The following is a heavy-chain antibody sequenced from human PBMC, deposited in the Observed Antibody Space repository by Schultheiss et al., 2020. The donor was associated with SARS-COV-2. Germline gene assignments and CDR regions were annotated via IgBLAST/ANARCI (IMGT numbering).Heavy chain of an antibody. J-gene: IGHJ6*03. CDR1: GFTVDSNF. CDR3: ARYPITMMGSYYYYYMDV. Sequence: GSLRLSCAVSGFTVDSNFVTWVRQAPGKGLEWIGEINHSGSTNYNPSLKSRVTISVDTSKHQFSLRLRSATAADTAVYYCARYPITMMGSYYYYYMDVWGKGTTVTVSS. CDR2: INHSGST. D-gene: IGHD3-22*01. V-gene: IGHV4-34*01.